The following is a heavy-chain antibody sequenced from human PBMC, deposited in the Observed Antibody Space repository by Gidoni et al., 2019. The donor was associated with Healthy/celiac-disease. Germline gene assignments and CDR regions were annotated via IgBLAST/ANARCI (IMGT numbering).Heavy chain of an antibody. J-gene: IGHJ5*02. V-gene: IGHV1-69*01. CDR3: ARDRADYYDSSGYSNWFDP. D-gene: IGHD3-22*01. Sequence: QVQLVQSGAEVRKHGYSVTVSCKASGGTCSSYAISWVRQAPGQGLEWRGGIRPSFGTANYAQKFQGRVTITADESTSTAYMELSSLRSEDTAVYYCARDRADYYDSSGYSNWFDPWGQGTLVTVSS. CDR2: IRPSFGTA. CDR1: GGTCSSYA.